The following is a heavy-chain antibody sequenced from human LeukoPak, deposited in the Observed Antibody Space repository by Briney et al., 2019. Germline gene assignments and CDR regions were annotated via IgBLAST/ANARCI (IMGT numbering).Heavy chain of an antibody. CDR3: ANLPRLDYGGI. Sequence: GGSLRLSCAASGFTFSSYSMNWVRQAPGKGLEWVSSISSSSSYIYYADSVKGRFTISRDNSKNTLYLQMNSLRAEDTAVYYCANLPRLDYGGIWGQGTMVTVSS. D-gene: IGHD4-23*01. J-gene: IGHJ3*02. V-gene: IGHV3-21*04. CDR1: GFTFSSYS. CDR2: ISSSSSYI.